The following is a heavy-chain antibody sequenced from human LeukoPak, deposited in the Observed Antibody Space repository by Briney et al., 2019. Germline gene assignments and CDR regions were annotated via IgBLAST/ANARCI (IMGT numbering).Heavy chain of an antibody. CDR3: ARGTMMTTVKRAPYRPHFDY. J-gene: IGHJ4*02. CDR2: IYTSGST. D-gene: IGHD4-11*01. CDR1: GGSISSYY. Sequence: SETLSLTCTVSGGSISSYYWSWIRQPAGKGLEWIGRIYTSGSTNYNPSLKSRVTMSVDTSKNQFSLKLSSVTAADTAVYYCARGTMMTTVKRAPYRPHFDYWGQGTLVTVSS. V-gene: IGHV4-4*07.